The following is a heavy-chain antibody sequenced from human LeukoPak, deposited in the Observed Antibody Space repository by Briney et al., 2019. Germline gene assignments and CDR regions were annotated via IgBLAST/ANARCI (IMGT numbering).Heavy chain of an antibody. J-gene: IGHJ3*02. CDR3: ARSLTIFGVVIALDAFDI. V-gene: IGHV1-2*02. Sequence: ASVKVSCKASGYTFTGYYMHWVRQAPGQGLEWMGWINPNSGGTNYARKFQGRVTMTRDTSISTAYMELSRLRSDDTAVYYCARSLTIFGVVIALDAFDIWGQGTMVTVSS. CDR2: INPNSGGT. CDR1: GYTFTGYY. D-gene: IGHD3-3*01.